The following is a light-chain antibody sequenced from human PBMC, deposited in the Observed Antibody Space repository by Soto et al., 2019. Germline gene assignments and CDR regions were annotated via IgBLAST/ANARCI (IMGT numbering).Light chain of an antibody. CDR3: QQYAYSPRT. Sequence: EIVLTQSPGTLSLSPGERATLSCRASQSVSTSYLAWYQQKPGQAPRLLIYGVSSRATGIPDRFSATGSGTDFTLTISRLEPEDFEVYYCQQYAYSPRTFGQGTMVDIK. J-gene: IGKJ1*01. V-gene: IGKV3-20*01. CDR1: QSVSTSY. CDR2: GVS.